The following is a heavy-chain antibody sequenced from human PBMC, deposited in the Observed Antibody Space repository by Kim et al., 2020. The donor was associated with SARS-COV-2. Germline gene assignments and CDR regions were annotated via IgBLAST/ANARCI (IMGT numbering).Heavy chain of an antibody. CDR3: ARRQSRWYFDL. V-gene: IGHV4-39*01. CDR2: T. Sequence: TYYNPSLKSRVTISVDTSKNQFSLKLRSVTAADTAVYYCARRQSRWYFDLWGRGTLVTVSS. D-gene: IGHD3-9*01. J-gene: IGHJ2*01.